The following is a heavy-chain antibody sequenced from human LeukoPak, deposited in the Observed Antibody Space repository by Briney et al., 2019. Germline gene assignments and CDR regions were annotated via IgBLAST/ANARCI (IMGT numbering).Heavy chain of an antibody. J-gene: IGHJ4*02. D-gene: IGHD5-18*01. V-gene: IGHV3-23*01. CDR1: GFTFSSYA. CDR3: AKDSSYGYYYFDY. CDR2: ISGSGGST. Sequence: GGSLRLSCAASGFTFSSYAMSWVRQAPGKGLEWVSAISGSGGSTYYADSVKGRFTISRDNSKNTPYLQMNSLRAEDTAVYYCAKDSSYGYYYFDYWGQGTLVTVSS.